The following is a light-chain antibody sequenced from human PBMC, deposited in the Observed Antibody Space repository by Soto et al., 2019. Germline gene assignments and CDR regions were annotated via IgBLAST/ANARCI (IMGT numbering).Light chain of an antibody. J-gene: IGLJ2*01. CDR3: AAWDDTLRGLL. CDR2: KNN. V-gene: IGLV1-47*01. Sequence: QSVLTQPPSASGTPGQRVTISCSGGSSNIGTNFVYWYQQLPGAAPKIFIYKNNQRPSGVPDRFSGSKSGTSASLAISGLRSEDEADYYGAAWDDTLRGLLFGGGTKVTVL. CDR1: SSNIGTNF.